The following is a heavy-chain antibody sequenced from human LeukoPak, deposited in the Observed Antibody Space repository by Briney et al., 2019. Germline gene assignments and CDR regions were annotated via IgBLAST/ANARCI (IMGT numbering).Heavy chain of an antibody. D-gene: IGHD1-26*01. V-gene: IGHV1-69*01. J-gene: IGHJ3*02. CDR2: IIPIFGTA. CDR1: GGTFSSYA. Sequence: ASVKVSCKASGGTFSSYAISWVRQAPGQGLEWMGGIIPIFGTANCAQKFQGRVTITADGSTSTAYMELSSLRSEDTAVYYCATQWDREAFDIWGQGTMVTVSS. CDR3: ATQWDREAFDI.